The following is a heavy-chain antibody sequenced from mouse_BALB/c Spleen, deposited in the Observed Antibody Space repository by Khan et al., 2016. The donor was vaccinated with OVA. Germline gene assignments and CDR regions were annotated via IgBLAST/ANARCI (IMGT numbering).Heavy chain of an antibody. V-gene: IGHV1S137*01. CDR2: ISTYSGNT. Sequence: QVQLQQSGPELVRPGVSVKISCKGSGYTFTDYAMYWVKQSHAKSLEWIGLISTYSGNTNYNQKFKGKATMTVDKSSSTAYMELARLTSEDSAISYRRGHAYDGYNDYWGQGTSLTVSS. CDR1: GYTFTDYA. J-gene: IGHJ2*02. D-gene: IGHD2-3*01. CDR3: RGHAYDGYNDY.